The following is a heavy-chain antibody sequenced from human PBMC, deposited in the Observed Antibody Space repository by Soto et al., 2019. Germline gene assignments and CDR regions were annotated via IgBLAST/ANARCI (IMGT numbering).Heavy chain of an antibody. D-gene: IGHD4-17*01. J-gene: IGHJ5*02. CDR2: FISIFGTA. CDR3: ARREDDGDYRPSWFDP. Sequence: QVQLVQSGAEVKKPGSSVKVSCKASGGTFSSYAISWVRQAPGQGLEWMGEFISIFGTANYAQKFQGRITITADESTSTAYMDLSSLRSEDTAVYYCARREDDGDYRPSWFDPWGQGTLVTVSS. CDR1: GGTFSSYA. V-gene: IGHV1-69*12.